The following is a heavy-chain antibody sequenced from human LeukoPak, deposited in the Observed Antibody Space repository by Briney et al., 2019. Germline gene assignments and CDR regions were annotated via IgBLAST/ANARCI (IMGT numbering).Heavy chain of an antibody. CDR2: INHSGST. V-gene: IGHV4-39*07. D-gene: IGHD2-2*01. CDR1: GGSISSGSYY. Sequence: SETLSLTCTVSGGSISSGSYYWSWIRQPPGKGLEWIGEINHSGSTNYNPSLKSRVTISVDTSKNQFSLKLSSVTAADTAVYYCARKGLGYCSSTSCYGAVSVWGKGTTVTISS. J-gene: IGHJ6*04. CDR3: ARKGLGYCSSTSCYGAVSV.